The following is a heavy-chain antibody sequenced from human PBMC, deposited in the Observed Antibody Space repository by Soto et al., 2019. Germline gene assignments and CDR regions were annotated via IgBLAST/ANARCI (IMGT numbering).Heavy chain of an antibody. V-gene: IGHV3-23*01. D-gene: IGHD4-4*01. CDR2: ISGSGVTP. Sequence: PGGSLRLSCEASGFTFGDYAMTWVRQAPGRGLEWVSSISGSGVTPDYADSVKGRFTISRDNAKNTVYLQMNSLRVEDTAMYYSVNSDSTSDSWGQGSLVTVSS. J-gene: IGHJ4*02. CDR3: VNSDSTSDS. CDR1: GFTFGDYA.